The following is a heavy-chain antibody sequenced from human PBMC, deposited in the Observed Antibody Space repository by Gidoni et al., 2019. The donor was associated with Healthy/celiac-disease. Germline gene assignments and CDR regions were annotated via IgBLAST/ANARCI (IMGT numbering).Heavy chain of an antibody. J-gene: IGHJ4*02. Sequence: EVQLVESGGGLVKPGGSLRLSCAASGFTFSSYSLNWVRQAPGKGLEWVFSISSSSSYIYYADSVKGRFTISRDNAKNSLYLQMNSLRAEDTAVYYCASFEGDSLPTMSKGGGALKYWGQGTLVTVSS. V-gene: IGHV3-21*01. CDR2: ISSSSSYI. D-gene: IGHD2-21*02. CDR1: GFTFSSYS. CDR3: ASFEGDSLPTMSKGGGALKY.